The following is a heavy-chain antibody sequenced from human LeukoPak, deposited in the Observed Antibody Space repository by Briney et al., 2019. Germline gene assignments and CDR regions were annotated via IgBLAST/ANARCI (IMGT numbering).Heavy chain of an antibody. CDR2: LYHSGST. V-gene: IGHV4-4*02. J-gene: IGHJ4*02. Sequence: PSETQSLTCAVSGGSIRSSNWWSWVRQPPGKGLEWIGELYHSGSTIYNPSLKKRVTISVQKSKNRFSLKLRSVTAADTAVYLCASYKAGLFDYWGQGTLVTVSP. CDR1: GGSIRSSNW. CDR3: ASYKAGLFDY. D-gene: IGHD3-10*01.